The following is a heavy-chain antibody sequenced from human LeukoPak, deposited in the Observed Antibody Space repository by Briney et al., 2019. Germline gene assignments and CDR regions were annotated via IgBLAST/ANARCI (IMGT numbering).Heavy chain of an antibody. V-gene: IGHV4-59*01. CDR1: GVSISSYY. CDR2: IYYSGST. Sequence: PSETLSLTCTVSGVSISSYYWSWIRQPPGKGLEWIEYIYYSGSTNYNPSLKSRVTISVDTPKNQFSLKLSSVTAADTAVYYCARAHSNYSPGYYGMDVWGQGTTVTVSS. D-gene: IGHD4-11*01. J-gene: IGHJ6*02. CDR3: ARAHSNYSPGYYGMDV.